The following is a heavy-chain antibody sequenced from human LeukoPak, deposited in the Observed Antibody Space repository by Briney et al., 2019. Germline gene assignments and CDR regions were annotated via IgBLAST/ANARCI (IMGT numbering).Heavy chain of an antibody. D-gene: IGHD6-19*01. CDR1: GDSFTSVTDY. J-gene: IGHJ4*02. V-gene: IGHV4-39*07. CDR3: AGERGEEYSSGWYKTNFFYN. Sequence: SSETLSLTCTVSGDSFTSVTDYWAWIRQPPGKGLEWIATGDYSGGTYYNPSLESRVAISADMSKNQISLQLTSVTGADTAVYYCAGERGEEYSSGWYKTNFFYNWGQGVRVTVSS. CDR2: GDYSGGT.